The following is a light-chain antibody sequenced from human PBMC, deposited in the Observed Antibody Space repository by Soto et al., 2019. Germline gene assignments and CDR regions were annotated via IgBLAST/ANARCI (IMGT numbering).Light chain of an antibody. CDR2: AAS. CDR1: QAIRTA. J-gene: IGKJ1*01. V-gene: IGKV1-6*01. Sequence: AIQLTQSPSSLYASVGDRVTITCRASQAIRTALGWYQQKPGKVPKLLIYAASILQSGVPSRFSGSGSGTDFTLTISSLQPEDFATYYCQQSYTSWWTFGQGTKVEIK. CDR3: QQSYTSWWT.